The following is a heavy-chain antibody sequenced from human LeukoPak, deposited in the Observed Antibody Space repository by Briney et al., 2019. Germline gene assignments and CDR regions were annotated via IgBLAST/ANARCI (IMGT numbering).Heavy chain of an antibody. D-gene: IGHD2-15*01. CDR3: ARGGVVVAATNTDFDY. CDR2: INPNSGGT. Sequence: ASVKVSCKASGYPFTGYYLHWIRQAPGQGLEWMGRINPNSGGTNYAQKFQGRVTMTRDTSISTAYMELSRLRSDDTAVYYCARGGVVVAATNTDFDYWGQGTLVTVSS. J-gene: IGHJ4*02. V-gene: IGHV1-2*06. CDR1: GYPFTGYY.